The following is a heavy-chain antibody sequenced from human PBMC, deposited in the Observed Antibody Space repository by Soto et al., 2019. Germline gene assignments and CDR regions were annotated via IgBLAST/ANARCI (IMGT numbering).Heavy chain of an antibody. CDR2: ISYDGSNK. CDR3: AREAADSSGGGYAFDI. Sequence: GSLRLSCAASGFTFSSYAMHWVRQAPGKGLEWVAVISYDGSNKYHADSVKGRFTISRDNSKNTLYLQMNSLRAEDTAVYYCAREAADSSGGGYAFDIWGQGTMVTVSS. J-gene: IGHJ3*02. CDR1: GFTFSSYA. V-gene: IGHV3-30-3*01. D-gene: IGHD3-22*01.